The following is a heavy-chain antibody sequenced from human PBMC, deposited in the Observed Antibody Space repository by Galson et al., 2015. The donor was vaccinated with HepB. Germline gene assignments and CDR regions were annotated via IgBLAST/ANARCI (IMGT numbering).Heavy chain of an antibody. J-gene: IGHJ5*02. CDR2: ISGSGGST. Sequence: SLRLSCAASGFTFSSYAMSWVRQAPGKGLEWVSAISGSGGSTYYADSVKGRFTISRDNSKNTLYLQMNSLRAEDTAVYYCAKDRGTMVRGVMGWFDPWGQGTLVTVSS. V-gene: IGHV3-23*01. CDR3: AKDRGTMVRGVMGWFDP. CDR1: GFTFSSYA. D-gene: IGHD3-10*01.